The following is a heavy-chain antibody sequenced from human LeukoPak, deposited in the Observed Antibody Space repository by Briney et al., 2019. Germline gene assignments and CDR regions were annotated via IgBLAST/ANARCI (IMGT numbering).Heavy chain of an antibody. Sequence: GGSLRLSCAASGFTFSSYGMHWVRQAPGKGLEWVAFIRYDGSNKYYADSVKGRFTISRDNSKNTLYLQLNSLRAEDTAVYYCARPGLGIGAADLGDDALDVWGQGTMVTVSS. CDR1: GFTFSSYG. V-gene: IGHV3-30*02. CDR2: IRYDGSNK. CDR3: ARPGLGIGAADLGDDALDV. D-gene: IGHD6-13*01. J-gene: IGHJ3*01.